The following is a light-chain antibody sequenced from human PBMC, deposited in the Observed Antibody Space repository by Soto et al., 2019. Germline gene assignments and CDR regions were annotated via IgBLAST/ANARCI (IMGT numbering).Light chain of an antibody. Sequence: QSALTQPASVSGSPGQSITISCTGTSSDVASYSYVSWYQYHPGKAPKLMIYHVSNRPSGVSDRFSGSKSGNTASLTISGLQTEDEGDYYCTSYTGSSTVIFGGGTKLTVL. CDR3: TSYTGSSTVI. CDR2: HVS. J-gene: IGLJ2*01. V-gene: IGLV2-14*03. CDR1: SSDVASYSY.